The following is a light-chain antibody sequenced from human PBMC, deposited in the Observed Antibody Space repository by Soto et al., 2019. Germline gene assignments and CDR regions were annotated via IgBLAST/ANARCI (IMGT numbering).Light chain of an antibody. CDR1: QSVSSY. V-gene: IGKV3-11*01. CDR2: DAS. J-gene: IGKJ4*01. CDR3: QQYDNWPPKT. Sequence: EIVLTQSPATLSLSPGERATLSCRASQSVSSYLAWYQQKPGQAPGLLIYDASNRATGIPARFSGSGSGTEFTLTISSLQSEDVGVYYCQQYDNWPPKTFGGGTKVDIK.